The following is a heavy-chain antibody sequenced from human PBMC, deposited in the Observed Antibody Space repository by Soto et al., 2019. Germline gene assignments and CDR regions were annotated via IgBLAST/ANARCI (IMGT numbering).Heavy chain of an antibody. CDR2: ISWNSGSI. V-gene: IGHV3-9*01. J-gene: IGHJ3*02. D-gene: IGHD1-26*01. Sequence: SLKISCAASGFTFDDYAMHWVRQAPGKGLEWVSGISWNSGSIGYADSVKGRFTISRDNAKNSLYLQMNSLRAEYTALYYCAKDISWEDDAFDIWGQGTMVTVSS. CDR1: GFTFDDYA. CDR3: AKDISWEDDAFDI.